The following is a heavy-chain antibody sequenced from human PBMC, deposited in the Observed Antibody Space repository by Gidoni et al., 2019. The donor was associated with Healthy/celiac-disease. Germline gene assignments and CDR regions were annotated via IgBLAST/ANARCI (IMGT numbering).Heavy chain of an antibody. J-gene: IGHJ4*02. CDR3: AKYRRLERYSYGPFDY. CDR1: GFTFSSYA. D-gene: IGHD5-18*01. V-gene: IGHV3-23*04. Sequence: EVQLVESGGGLVQPGGSLRLSCSASGFTFSSYAMSWVRQAPGKGLEWVSAMSGSGGSTYYADSVKGRFTISRDNSKNTLYLQMNSLRAEDTAVYYCAKYRRLERYSYGPFDYWGQGTLVTVSS. CDR2: MSGSGGST.